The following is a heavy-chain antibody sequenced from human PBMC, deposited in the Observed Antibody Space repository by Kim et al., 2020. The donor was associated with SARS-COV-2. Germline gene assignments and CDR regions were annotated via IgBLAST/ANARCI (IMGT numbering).Heavy chain of an antibody. CDR1: GGSFSGYY. Sequence: SETLSLTCAVYGGSFSGYYWSWIRQPPGKGLEWIGEINHSGSTNYNPSLKSRVTISVDTSKNQFSLKLSSVTAADTAVYYWARIPGVAAAVDFDYWGQG. CDR2: INHSGST. J-gene: IGHJ4*02. V-gene: IGHV4-34*01. D-gene: IGHD6-13*01. CDR3: ARIPGVAAAVDFDY.